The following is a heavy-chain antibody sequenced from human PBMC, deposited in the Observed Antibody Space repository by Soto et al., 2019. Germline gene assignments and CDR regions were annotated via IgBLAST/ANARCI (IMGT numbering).Heavy chain of an antibody. Sequence: QVQLQESGPGVVKPSGTLSLSCIVSSGSISSTNWWRWVRQPPGRGLEWIGAIYHSGSINYNPSLGSRVTISVDKSKNQFSLNLISVTAADTAVYFCVKEGSGWSYLDHWGQGILVTVSS. D-gene: IGHD6-19*01. CDR1: SGSISSTNW. CDR2: IYHSGSI. V-gene: IGHV4-4*02. CDR3: VKEGSGWSYLDH. J-gene: IGHJ4*02.